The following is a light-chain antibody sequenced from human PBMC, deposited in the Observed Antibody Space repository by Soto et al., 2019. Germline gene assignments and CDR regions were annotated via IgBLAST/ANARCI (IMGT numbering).Light chain of an antibody. CDR2: GDI. J-gene: IGLJ1*01. CDR1: SSNIGAGYD. V-gene: IGLV1-40*01. Sequence: QSVVTQPPSVSGAPGQRVTISCTGSSSNIGAGYDVHWYQQLPGTSPKLLIYGDINRASGVPDRFSGSKSGTSASLAITGLHSEDDADYYCQSYDSSLTAYVFGTGTKLTVL. CDR3: QSYDSSLTAYV.